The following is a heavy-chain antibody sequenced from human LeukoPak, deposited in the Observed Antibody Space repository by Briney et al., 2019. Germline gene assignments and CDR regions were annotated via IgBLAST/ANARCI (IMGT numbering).Heavy chain of an antibody. D-gene: IGHD6-19*01. CDR3: AKDLWQWLGMGGPYYYYYGMDV. V-gene: IGHV3-30*18. CDR2: ISYDGSNK. J-gene: IGHJ6*02. Sequence: GGSLRLSCAASGFTFSSYGMHWVRQAPGKGLEWVAVISYDGSNKYYADSVKGRFTISRDNSKNTLYLQMNSLRAEDTAVYYCAKDLWQWLGMGGPYYYYYGMDVWGQGTTVTVSS. CDR1: GFTFSSYG.